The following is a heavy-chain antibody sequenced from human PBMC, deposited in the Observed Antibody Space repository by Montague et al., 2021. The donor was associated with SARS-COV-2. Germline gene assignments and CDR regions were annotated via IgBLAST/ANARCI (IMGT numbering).Heavy chain of an antibody. V-gene: IGHV6-1*01. J-gene: IGHJ4*02. CDR3: ARIPVGSKYYFGF. Sequence: CAISGDSVSSNIATWNWIRQSPSRSLEWLGRTYYRSKWYNDYAESVKSRITIDPDTSKHQFSLHLNSVTPEDTAVYYCARIPVGSKYYFGFWGQGTLVTVSS. D-gene: IGHD2-2*01. CDR2: TYYRSKWYN. CDR1: GDSVSSNIAT.